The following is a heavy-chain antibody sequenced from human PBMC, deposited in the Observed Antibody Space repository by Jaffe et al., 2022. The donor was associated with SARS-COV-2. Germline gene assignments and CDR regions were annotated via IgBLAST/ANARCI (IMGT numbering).Heavy chain of an antibody. CDR3: ARGISPYPITMVRGKNWFDP. CDR2: INHSGST. CDR1: GGSSSGYY. J-gene: IGHJ5*02. D-gene: IGHD3-10*01. Sequence: QVQLQQWGAGLLKPSETLSLTCAVYGGSSSGYYWSWIRQPPGKGLEWIGEINHSGSTNYNPSLKSRVTISVDTSKNQFSLKLSSVTAADTAVYYCARGISPYPITMVRGKNWFDPWGQGTLVTVSS. V-gene: IGHV4-34*01.